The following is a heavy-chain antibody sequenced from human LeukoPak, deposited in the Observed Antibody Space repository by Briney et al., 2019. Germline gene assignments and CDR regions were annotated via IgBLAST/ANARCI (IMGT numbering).Heavy chain of an antibody. CDR2: IYHSGST. CDR1: GGSISSGGYS. Sequence: PSETLSLTCAVSGGSISSGGYSWSWIRQPPGKGLEWIGYIYHSGSTYYNPSLKSRVTISVDTSKNQFSLKLSSVTAADTAVYYCASLHYDSSGYYSGYAFDIWGQGTMVTVSS. D-gene: IGHD3-22*01. V-gene: IGHV4-30-2*01. CDR3: ASLHYDSSGYYSGYAFDI. J-gene: IGHJ3*02.